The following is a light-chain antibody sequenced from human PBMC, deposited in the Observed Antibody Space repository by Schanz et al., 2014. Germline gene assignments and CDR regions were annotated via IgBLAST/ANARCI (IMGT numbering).Light chain of an antibody. CDR2: AAS. J-gene: IGKJ2*01. V-gene: IGKV3D-7*01. CDR1: QSVSSSY. CDR3: QQYYSSPYT. Sequence: EVVLTQSPGTLSLSPGERATLSCRASQSVSSSYLAWYQQKPGQAPRLLIYAASTRATGIPARFSGGGSGTEFTLTISSLQSEEFAVYYCQQYYSSPYTFGQGTKLEIK.